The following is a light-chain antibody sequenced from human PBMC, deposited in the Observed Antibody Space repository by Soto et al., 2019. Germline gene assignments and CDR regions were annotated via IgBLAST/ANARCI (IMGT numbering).Light chain of an antibody. V-gene: IGKV3-15*01. CDR2: GAS. CDR1: QSVSSN. Sequence: EIVMTQSPATLSVSTGERATLSCRASQSVSSNLAWYQQKPGQAPRLLIYGASTRATGIPARFSGSRSGTEFTLTISSLQSEDFAVYYCQQYNNWPRTFGQGTKVEIK. J-gene: IGKJ1*01. CDR3: QQYNNWPRT.